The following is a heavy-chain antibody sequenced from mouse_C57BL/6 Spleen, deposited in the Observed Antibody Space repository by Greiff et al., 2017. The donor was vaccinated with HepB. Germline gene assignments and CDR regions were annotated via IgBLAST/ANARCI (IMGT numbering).Heavy chain of an antibody. CDR2: ISYDGSN. Sequence: EVKLMESGPGLVKPSQSLSLTCSVTGYSITSGYYWNWIRQFPGNKLEWMGYISYDGSNNYNPSLKNRTSITLDTSKNQFFLKLNSVTTEDTATYYCARDWDAFAYWGQGTLVTVSA. D-gene: IGHD4-1*01. CDR3: ARDWDAFAY. V-gene: IGHV3-6*01. J-gene: IGHJ3*01. CDR1: GYSITSGYY.